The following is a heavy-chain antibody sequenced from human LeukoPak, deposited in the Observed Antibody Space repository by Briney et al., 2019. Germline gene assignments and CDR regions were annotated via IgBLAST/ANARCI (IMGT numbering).Heavy chain of an antibody. J-gene: IGHJ5*02. Sequence: SETLSFTCTVSGGSISSYYWSWIRQPPGKGLEWIGYIYYSGSTNYNPSLKSRVTISVDTSKNQFSLKLSSVTAADTAVYYCARGRVSFDPWGQGTLVTVSS. D-gene: IGHD2-8*01. CDR3: ARGRVSFDP. CDR1: GGSISSYY. CDR2: IYYSGST. V-gene: IGHV4-59*01.